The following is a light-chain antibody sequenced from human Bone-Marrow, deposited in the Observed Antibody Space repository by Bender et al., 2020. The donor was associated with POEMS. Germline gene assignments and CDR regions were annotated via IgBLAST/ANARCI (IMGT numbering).Light chain of an antibody. V-gene: IGLV2-14*01. CDR2: EVS. CDR1: SSDVGGYNL. J-gene: IGLJ3*02. CDR3: AVWDDSLNGWV. Sequence: HSALTQPASVSGSPGQSITISCTGTSSDVGGYNLVSWYQQHPGKAPKLMIYEVSKRPSEVPDRFSGSRSGTSASLAISGLQSEDEADYYCAVWDDSLNGWVFGGGTKLTVL.